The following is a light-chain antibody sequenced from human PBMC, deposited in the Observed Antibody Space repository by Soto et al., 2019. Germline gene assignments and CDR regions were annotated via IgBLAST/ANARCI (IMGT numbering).Light chain of an antibody. V-gene: IGLV1-51*01. CDR2: DSY. CDR3: GTWDSSLKSVV. Sequence: QSVLTQPPSVSAAPGQKVTISCSGSNSNIGHDYVSWYQRLPGTAPKLLIYDSYKRPSGIPDRFSGSTSGTSATLGITGLQTGDEADYYRGTWDSSLKSVVFGGGTKVTVL. J-gene: IGLJ2*01. CDR1: NSNIGHDY.